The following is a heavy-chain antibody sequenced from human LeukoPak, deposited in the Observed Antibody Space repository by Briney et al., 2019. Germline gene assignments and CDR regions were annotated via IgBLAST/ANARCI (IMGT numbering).Heavy chain of an antibody. CDR3: ASIFWGYCSSTSCYVDY. Sequence: GGSQRLLCAASGFIFRSYAVLWVRQAPGRGGVGVSAFSGSGCSTFYADSVKGRFNIPRHSSKHTLYLQMSSLRPEDTAVYYCASIFWGYCSSTSCYVDYWGQGTLVSVSS. V-gene: IGHV3-23*01. CDR1: GFIFRSYA. D-gene: IGHD2-2*01. J-gene: IGHJ4*02. CDR2: FSGSGCST.